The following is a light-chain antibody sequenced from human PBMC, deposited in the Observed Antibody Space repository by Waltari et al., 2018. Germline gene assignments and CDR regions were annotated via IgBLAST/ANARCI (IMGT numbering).Light chain of an antibody. Sequence: VVLTQSPLSLPVTPGQPASISCSSSQSLVYSDGNTYFNWFQQRHGQSPRRLLYKISNRESGVPDSFRGSGSGTDFTLKISRVEAEDVGIYYCMHGGHWPYTFGQGTKLEIE. CDR2: KIS. CDR3: MHGGHWPYT. V-gene: IGKV2-30*01. J-gene: IGKJ2*01. CDR1: QSLVYSDGNTY.